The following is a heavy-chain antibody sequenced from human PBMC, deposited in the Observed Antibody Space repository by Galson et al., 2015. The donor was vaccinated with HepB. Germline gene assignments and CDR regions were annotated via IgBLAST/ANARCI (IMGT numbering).Heavy chain of an antibody. CDR3: ARDVSNYYDSSGYYDY. CDR2: IKQDGSEK. D-gene: IGHD3-22*01. V-gene: IGHV3-7*01. J-gene: IGHJ4*02. CDR1: GFTFSSYW. Sequence: SLRLSCAASGFTFSSYWMSWVRQAPGKGLEWVANIKQDGSEKYYVDSVKGRFTISRDNAKNSLYLQMNSLRAEDTAVYYCARDVSNYYDSSGYYDYWGQGTLVTVSS.